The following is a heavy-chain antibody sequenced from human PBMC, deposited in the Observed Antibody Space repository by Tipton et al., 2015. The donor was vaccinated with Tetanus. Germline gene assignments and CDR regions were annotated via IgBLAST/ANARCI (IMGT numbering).Heavy chain of an antibody. D-gene: IGHD6-19*01. CDR3: ATTEYSSGWYN. V-gene: IGHV4-39*07. J-gene: IGHJ4*02. CDR1: GGSVSSGSYY. CDR2: INHSGST. Sequence: GLVKPSETLSLTCTVSGGSVSSGSYYWSWIRQPPGKGLEWIGEINHSGSTNYNPSLKSRVTISVDTSKNQFSLKLSSVTAADTAVYYCATTEYSSGWYNWGQGTLVTVSS.